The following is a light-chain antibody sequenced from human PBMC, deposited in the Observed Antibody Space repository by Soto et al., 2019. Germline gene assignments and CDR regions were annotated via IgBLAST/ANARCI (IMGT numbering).Light chain of an antibody. CDR2: AAS. V-gene: IGKV3-15*01. J-gene: IGKJ5*01. CDR3: QQHNNWPIT. Sequence: EIVLTQSPGTLSLSTGERATLSCRASQSVRSSYLAWYQQKPGQAPRLLIYAASTRATGIPARFSGGGSGTEFTLTISSLQSEYFAVYYCQQHNNWPITFGQGTRLEIK. CDR1: QSVRSSY.